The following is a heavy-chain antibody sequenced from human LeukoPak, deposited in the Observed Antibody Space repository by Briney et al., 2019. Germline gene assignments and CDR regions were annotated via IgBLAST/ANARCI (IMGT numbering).Heavy chain of an antibody. Sequence: PGGSLRLSCAASGFTFSSYAMSWARQAPGKGLEWVSAISGSGGSKYYADSVKGRCTIYRDNSKNKLYLQMNSLRAEDTAVYYCAKDTSGIAAAGTEFDYWGQGTLVTVSS. CDR1: GFTFSSYA. CDR2: ISGSGGSK. D-gene: IGHD6-13*01. V-gene: IGHV3-23*01. CDR3: AKDTSGIAAAGTEFDY. J-gene: IGHJ4*02.